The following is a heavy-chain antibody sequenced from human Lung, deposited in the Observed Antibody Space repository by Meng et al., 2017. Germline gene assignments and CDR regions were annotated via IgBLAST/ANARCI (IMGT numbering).Heavy chain of an antibody. J-gene: IGHJ4*02. D-gene: IGHD4-11*01. CDR1: GGSFSDYY. Sequence: LRLWGAGPLMPSADLSLTCVGSGGSFSDYYVSCIRQPPGKALEWIGEINHSGSTNYNPSLESRATISVDTSQNNLSLKLSSVTAADSAVYYCARGPTTMAHDFDYWGQGTLVTVSS. CDR2: INHSGST. V-gene: IGHV4-34*02. CDR3: ARGPTTMAHDFDY.